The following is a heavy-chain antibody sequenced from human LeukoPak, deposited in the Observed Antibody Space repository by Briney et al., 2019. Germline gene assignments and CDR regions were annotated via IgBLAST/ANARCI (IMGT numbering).Heavy chain of an antibody. V-gene: IGHV3-64*01. CDR3: AKGRVTAAFDI. CDR2: ISSNGGST. J-gene: IGHJ3*02. D-gene: IGHD2-21*02. CDR1: GFTFSSYA. Sequence: PGGSLRLSCAASGFTFSSYAMHWVRQAPGKGLEYVSAISSNGGSTYYANSVKGRFTISRDNSKNTLYLQMNSLRAEDTAVYYCAKGRVTAAFDIWGQGTMVTVSS.